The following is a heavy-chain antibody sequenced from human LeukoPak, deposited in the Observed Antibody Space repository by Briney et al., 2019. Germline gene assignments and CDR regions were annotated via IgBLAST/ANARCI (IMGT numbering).Heavy chain of an antibody. J-gene: IGHJ4*02. Sequence: PGGSLRLSCSTPLFTSSGFHMNWLRQAPGMGLEHVAWISSIDSTTYYAYSVVGRFTISRDNDKDLLYLQMDSLREDDTAVYYCARDPHAGIFDSWGQGTLVTVSS. CDR2: ISSIDSTT. CDR3: ARDPHAGIFDS. V-gene: IGHV3-48*02. CDR1: LFTSSGFH.